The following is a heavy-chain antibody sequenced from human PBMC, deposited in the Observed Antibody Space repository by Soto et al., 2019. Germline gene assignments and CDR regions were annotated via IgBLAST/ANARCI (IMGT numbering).Heavy chain of an antibody. D-gene: IGHD6-13*01. J-gene: IGHJ6*02. CDR1: GGSINSGGYY. CDR2: IYYSGST. Sequence: QVQLQESGPGLVKPSQTLSLTCTVSGGSINSGGYYWNWIRQHPGKGLEWIGYIYYSGSTYYNPSLKSRLTISVDTSKNQFSLKLSSVTAADTAVYYCARGVAAAGIYYYGMDVWGQGTTVTVSS. V-gene: IGHV4-31*03. CDR3: ARGVAAAGIYYYGMDV.